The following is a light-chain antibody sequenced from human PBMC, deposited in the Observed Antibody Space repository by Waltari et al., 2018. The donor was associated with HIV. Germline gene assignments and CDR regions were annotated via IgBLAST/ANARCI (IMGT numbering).Light chain of an antibody. Sequence: QAGLTQPPSVSKGLRQTATLTYTGNSNNVGNQGAACLQQHQGHPPKLLSYRNNTRPSGISERLSASRSGNTASLTITGLQPEDEADYYCSAWDSSLSVGVFGGGTKLTVL. CDR2: RNN. J-gene: IGLJ3*02. CDR3: SAWDSSLSVGV. V-gene: IGLV10-54*01. CDR1: SNNVGNQG.